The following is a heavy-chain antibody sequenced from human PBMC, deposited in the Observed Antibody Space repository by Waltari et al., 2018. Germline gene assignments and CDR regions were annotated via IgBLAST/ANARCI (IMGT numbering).Heavy chain of an antibody. D-gene: IGHD3-3*01. CDR3: ASYDIWNGYYFDW. J-gene: IGHJ4*02. V-gene: IGHV4-39*01. CDR1: GASLNRDTYY. Sequence: QLQLHESGPGLVTPSETLSLTCTVSGASLNRDTYYWGWIRQPPGRGLEWIGSINYRGTTDYRPSLNSRVTMSVDTTRNQFSLKMTSVTAADTAIYYCASYDIWNGYYFDWWGQGAQVTVSS. CDR2: INYRGTT.